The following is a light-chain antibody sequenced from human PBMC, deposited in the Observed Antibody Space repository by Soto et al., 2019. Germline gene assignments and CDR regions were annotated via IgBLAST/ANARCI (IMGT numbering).Light chain of an antibody. Sequence: EIVLTQSPGTLSLSPGERATLSCRASQSVSSTYLAWYQQKPGQAPRLLIYGASSRATGIPDRFSGSGSGTDFTLTISRLEPEDVAVYYCQQYTTSPPSWTFGQGTKVELK. V-gene: IGKV3-20*01. CDR1: QSVSSTY. J-gene: IGKJ1*01. CDR2: GAS. CDR3: QQYTTSPPSWT.